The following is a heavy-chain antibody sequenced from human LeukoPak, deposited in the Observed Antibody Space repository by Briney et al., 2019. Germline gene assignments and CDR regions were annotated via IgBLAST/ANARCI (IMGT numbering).Heavy chain of an antibody. CDR1: GASISSGSYY. J-gene: IGHJ6*04. D-gene: IGHD3-10*01. CDR2: IFASGST. Sequence: SQTLSLTCTVSGASISSGSYYWNWIRQPAGKGLEWIGRIFASGSTNYNPSLKSRVTISVDTSKNQFSLKLSSVTAADTAVYYCASVRGVKVWGKGTTVTISS. CDR3: ASVRGVKV. V-gene: IGHV4-61*02.